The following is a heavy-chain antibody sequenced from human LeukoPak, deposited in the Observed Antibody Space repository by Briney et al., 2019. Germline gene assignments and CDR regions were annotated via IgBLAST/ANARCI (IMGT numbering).Heavy chain of an antibody. CDR3: ASKGSGWYLV. J-gene: IGHJ4*02. D-gene: IGHD6-19*01. Sequence: ASVKVSCKASGGTFSSYAISWVRQAPGQGLEWMGGIIPIFGTANYAQKFQGRVTITADESTSTAYMELSSLRSEDTAVYYCASKGSGWYLVWGQGTLVTVSS. CDR1: GGTFSSYA. V-gene: IGHV1-69*13. CDR2: IIPIFGTA.